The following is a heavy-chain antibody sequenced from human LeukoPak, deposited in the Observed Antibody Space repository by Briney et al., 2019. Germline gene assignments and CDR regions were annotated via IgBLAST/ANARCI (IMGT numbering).Heavy chain of an antibody. Sequence: PGRSLRLSCAASGFTFDDYAMHWVRQAPGKGLEWVSGISWNSGSIGYADSVKGRFTISRDNAKNSLYLQMNSLRAEDTALYHCAKDIDTAMKWSRGYYYYGMDVWGQGTTVTVSS. D-gene: IGHD5-18*01. CDR2: ISWNSGSI. CDR3: AKDIDTAMKWSRGYYYYGMDV. CDR1: GFTFDDYA. V-gene: IGHV3-9*01. J-gene: IGHJ6*02.